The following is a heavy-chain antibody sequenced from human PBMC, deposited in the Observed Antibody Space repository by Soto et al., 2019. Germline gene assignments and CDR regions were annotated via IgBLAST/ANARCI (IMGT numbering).Heavy chain of an antibody. V-gene: IGHV3-74*01. CDR1: GFTLRSHR. J-gene: IGHJ5*02. Sequence: EVQLVESGGGLVQPGGSLRVSCAASGFTLRSHRIHWVRQAPGKGLEWVSRIDTDGGGTSYADSMKGRFTISTDNAKNTVYLQMNGLGAEDTAVYYCATVFDLWGQGTLVTVSS. CDR3: ATVFDL. CDR2: IDTDGGGT.